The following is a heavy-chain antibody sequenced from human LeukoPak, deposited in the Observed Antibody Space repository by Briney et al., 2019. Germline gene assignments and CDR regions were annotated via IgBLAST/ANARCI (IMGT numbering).Heavy chain of an antibody. D-gene: IGHD1/OR15-1a*01. V-gene: IGHV3-7*01. J-gene: IGHJ5*02. CDR2: LNLDGSDK. CDR1: GFTFSESW. CDR3: ARDPRNKGLDP. Sequence: GGSLRLSCVVSGFTFSESWMSWVRQAPGKGLGWVASLNLDGSDKYYVDTVKGRFTISRDNAKRTLYLQMNSLRDDDTAVYYCARDPRNKGLDPWGQGTLVTVSS.